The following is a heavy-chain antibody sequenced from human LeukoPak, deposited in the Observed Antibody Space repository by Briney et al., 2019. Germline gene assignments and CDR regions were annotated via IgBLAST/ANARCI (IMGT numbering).Heavy chain of an antibody. CDR3: AGRRKEAAAYDH. CDR2: LHSDGNK. V-gene: IGHV3-66*01. D-gene: IGHD6-13*01. J-gene: IGHJ4*02. CDR1: GFTVSTNY. Sequence: HPGESLRLSCAASGFTVSTNYMSWVSLAPGKGLEWVSLLHSDGNKYYAESVKGRFTISTDNSKNTLYLQMNSLRVEDTAVYYCAGRRKEAAAYDHWGQGTLVTVSS.